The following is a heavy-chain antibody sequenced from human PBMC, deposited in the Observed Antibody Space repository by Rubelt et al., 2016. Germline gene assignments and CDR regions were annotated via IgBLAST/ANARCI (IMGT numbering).Heavy chain of an antibody. V-gene: IGHV3-23*01. CDR2: ISGSGGST. CDR3: AKVAIGARPGRYYFDD. Sequence: GGSLRLSCAASGFTFSSHAMTWVRQAPGKGLEWVSSISGSGGSTYYADSVKGRFTISRDSSKNTVYLQMISLRAEDTAMDYCAKVAIGARPGRYYFDDWGQGTLVTVSS. CDR1: GFTFSSHA. D-gene: IGHD6-6*01. J-gene: IGHJ4*02.